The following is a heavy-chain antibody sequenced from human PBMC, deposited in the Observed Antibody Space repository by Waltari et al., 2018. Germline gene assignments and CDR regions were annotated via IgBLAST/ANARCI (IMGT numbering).Heavy chain of an antibody. Sequence: EVQLVESGGGLVQPGRSLRLSCAASGFTFDDYAMHWVRQAPGKGLEWVSGISWNSGSIGYADSVKGRFTISRDNAKNSLYLQMNSLRAEDTALYYCAKGFGGLAPFDYWGQGTLVTVSS. J-gene: IGHJ4*02. D-gene: IGHD3-10*01. CDR2: ISWNSGSI. V-gene: IGHV3-9*01. CDR1: GFTFDDYA. CDR3: AKGFGGLAPFDY.